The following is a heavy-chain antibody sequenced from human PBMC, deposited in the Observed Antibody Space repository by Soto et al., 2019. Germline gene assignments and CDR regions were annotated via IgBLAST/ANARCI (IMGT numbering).Heavy chain of an antibody. CDR3: ARGSDESYGYNYYYGMDX. J-gene: IGHJ6*02. Sequence: GGSLRLSCAASGFTFSSYAMHWVRQAPGKGLEWVAVISYDGSNKYYADSVKGRVTISRDNYKNTLYLQMNSLRAEDTAVYYCARGSDESYGYNYYYGMDXWGQGTTVTVS. CDR2: ISYDGSNK. V-gene: IGHV3-30-3*01. CDR1: GFTFSSYA. D-gene: IGHD5-18*01.